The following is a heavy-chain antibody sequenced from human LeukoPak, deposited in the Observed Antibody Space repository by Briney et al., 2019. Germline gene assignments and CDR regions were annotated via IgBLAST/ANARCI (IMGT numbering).Heavy chain of an antibody. CDR3: ARGIAVADSYYYYGMDV. D-gene: IGHD6-19*01. V-gene: IGHV1-3*01. CDR2: INAGNGNT. J-gene: IGHJ6*02. CDR1: GYTFTSYA. Sequence: RASVNVSCKASGYTFTSYAMHWVRQAPGQRLEWMGWINAGNGNTKYSQKFQGRVTITRDTSASTAYMELSSLRSEDTAVYYCARGIAVADSYYYYGMDVWGQGTTVTVSS.